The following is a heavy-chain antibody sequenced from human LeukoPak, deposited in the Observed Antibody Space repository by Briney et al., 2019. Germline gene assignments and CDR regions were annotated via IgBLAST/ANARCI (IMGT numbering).Heavy chain of an antibody. Sequence: VASVTVSCKASGYTFTGYYMHWVRQAPGQGLEWMGWINPNSGGTNYAQKFQGRVTMTRDTSISTAYMELSRLRSDDTAVYYCARSIAVAGTVADYWGQGTLVTVSS. CDR3: ARSIAVAGTVADY. CDR2: INPNSGGT. V-gene: IGHV1-2*02. J-gene: IGHJ4*02. CDR1: GYTFTGYY. D-gene: IGHD6-19*01.